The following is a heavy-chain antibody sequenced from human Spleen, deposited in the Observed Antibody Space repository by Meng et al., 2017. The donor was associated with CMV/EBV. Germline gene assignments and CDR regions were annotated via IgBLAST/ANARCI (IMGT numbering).Heavy chain of an antibody. Sequence: ASVKVSCKTSGYTFTSYDINWVRQATGQGPEWMGWMNPYSFNTGYAQKFQGRITMTRNTSISTAFMELTSLTAEDTAVYYCARSRSSGWFSMDVWGQGTTVTVSS. D-gene: IGHD6-19*01. CDR2: MNPYSFNT. V-gene: IGHV1-8*01. CDR3: ARSRSSGWFSMDV. J-gene: IGHJ6*02. CDR1: GYTFTSYD.